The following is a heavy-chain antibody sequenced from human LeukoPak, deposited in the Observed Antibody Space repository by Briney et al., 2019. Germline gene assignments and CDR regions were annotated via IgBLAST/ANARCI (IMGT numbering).Heavy chain of an antibody. D-gene: IGHD1-26*01. J-gene: IGHJ6*03. CDR2: ISGSGGST. V-gene: IGHV3-23*01. CDR1: GFTFSSYA. CDR3: AREIIVGARRSWSPNMDV. Sequence: TGGSLRLSCAASGFTFSSYAMSWVRQAPGKGLEWVSAISGSGGSTYYADSVKGRFTISRDNSKNTLYLQMNSLRAEDTAVYYCAREIIVGARRSWSPNMDVWGKGTTVTVSS.